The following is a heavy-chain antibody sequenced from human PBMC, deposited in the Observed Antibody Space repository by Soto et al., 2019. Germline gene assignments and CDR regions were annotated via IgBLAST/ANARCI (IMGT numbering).Heavy chain of an antibody. CDR1: GGSISSNY. J-gene: IGHJ4*02. CDR2: VYNSGST. CDR3: ARYRREAVAGYTLDN. D-gene: IGHD6-13*01. V-gene: IGHV4-59*13. Sequence: SETLSLTCTVSGGSISSNYWTWIQQPPGKGLEWIGYVYNSGSTNYNPSLKSRVTISEDTSKSQFSLKVNSMTAADTAVYYCARYRREAVAGYTLDNWGQGILVTVSS.